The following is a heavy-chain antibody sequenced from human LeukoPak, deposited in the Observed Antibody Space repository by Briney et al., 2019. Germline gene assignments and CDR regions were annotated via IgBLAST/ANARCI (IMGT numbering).Heavy chain of an antibody. Sequence: GGSLRLSCAASGFTFSSYSMNWVRQAPGKGLEWVSYISSSGSTIYYADSVKGRFNISRDNAKNSLYLQMNSLRAEDTAVFYCARLPAYCSSTSCYVDYWGQGTLVTVSS. J-gene: IGHJ4*02. CDR2: ISSSGSTI. CDR3: ARLPAYCSSTSCYVDY. D-gene: IGHD2-2*01. V-gene: IGHV3-48*04. CDR1: GFTFSSYS.